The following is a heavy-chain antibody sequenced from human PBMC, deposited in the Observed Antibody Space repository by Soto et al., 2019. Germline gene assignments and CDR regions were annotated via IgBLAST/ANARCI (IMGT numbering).Heavy chain of an antibody. J-gene: IGHJ4*02. CDR3: ATSLRYFDN. CDR1: GSISTTTP. CDR2: ISGRGTNT. V-gene: IGHV3-23*01. Sequence: PGGSLRLSCAASGSISTTTPLSWVRQAPGKGLEWVSTISGRGTNTYYADSVKGRCIISRDNLKTTVNLQMNGLGVEDTAIYYCATSLRYFDNWGQGTRVTVSS.